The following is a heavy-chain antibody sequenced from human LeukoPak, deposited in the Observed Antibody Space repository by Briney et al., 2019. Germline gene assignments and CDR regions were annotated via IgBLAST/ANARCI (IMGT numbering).Heavy chain of an antibody. J-gene: IGHJ5*02. D-gene: IGHD3-3*01. Sequence: SETLSLTCTVSGGSISSSSYYWGWIRQPPGKGLEWIAEIFYGGSTNYNPSLKSRVTISIDKSKNQFSLDLSSVTAADAAVYYCARGLNYDLNPWGQGTLVTVSS. V-gene: IGHV4-39*07. CDR2: IFYGGST. CDR1: GGSISSSSYY. CDR3: ARGLNYDLNP.